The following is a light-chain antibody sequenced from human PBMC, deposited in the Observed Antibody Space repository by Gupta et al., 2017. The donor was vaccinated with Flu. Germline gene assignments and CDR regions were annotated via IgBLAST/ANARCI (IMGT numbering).Light chain of an antibody. CDR2: AAS. V-gene: IGKV1-17*01. J-gene: IGKJ1*01. CDR3: LQHNNFLPWT. CDR1: QDIRSD. Sequence: DIQMTQSPSSLSASVGDRVTITCRASQDIRSDLGWYQQKPGEAPKRLIYAASRLQSGVPSRFSGTGSGTEFTLTISSLQPEDFATYYCLQHNNFLPWTFGQGTRVEFK.